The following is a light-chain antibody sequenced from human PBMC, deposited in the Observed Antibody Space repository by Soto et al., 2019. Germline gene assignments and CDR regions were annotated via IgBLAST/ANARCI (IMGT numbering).Light chain of an antibody. CDR2: GAS. V-gene: IGKV3-20*01. CDR3: QQYGNSHPSGT. Sequence: ELVLTQSPNTLSLSPGETAALSCRPCQSVSSGFLVGYQQKPGHPPRLLIYGASTTAADIPDSFRGSGSGKDFTLAINKWARDAFGIYYCQQYGNSHPSGTVGPGTKVD. J-gene: IGKJ3*01. CDR1: QSVSSGF.